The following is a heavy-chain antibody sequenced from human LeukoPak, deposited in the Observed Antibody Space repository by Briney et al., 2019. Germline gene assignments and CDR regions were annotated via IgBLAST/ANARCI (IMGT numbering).Heavy chain of an antibody. CDR3: ARIMREAVAGTFDY. V-gene: IGHV3-66*01. J-gene: IGHJ4*02. CDR2: IYSGGST. Sequence: GGSLRLSCAASGLTVSSNYMNWVRQAPGKGLEWVSVIYSGGSTYYADSVKGRFTISRDNSKNTLYLQMNSLRAEDTAVYYCARIMREAVAGTFDYWGQGTLVTVSS. D-gene: IGHD6-19*01. CDR1: GLTVSSNY.